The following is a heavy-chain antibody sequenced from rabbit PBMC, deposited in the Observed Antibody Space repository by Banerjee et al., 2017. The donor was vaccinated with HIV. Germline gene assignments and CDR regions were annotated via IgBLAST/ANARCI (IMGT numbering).Heavy chain of an antibody. CDR1: GFSFSSGYD. J-gene: IGHJ4*01. Sequence: QSLEESGGGLVKPEGSLTLTCKASGFSFSSGYDMCWVRQAPGKGLEWIGGIYMDRDTTDYASWVNGRFTISSDNAQNTVFLQMTSLTVAGTATYFCARDDAGVVGYDWDLWGPGTLVTVS. V-gene: IGHV1S40*01. CDR2: IYMDRDTT. CDR3: ARDDAGVVGYDWDL. D-gene: IGHD4-2*01.